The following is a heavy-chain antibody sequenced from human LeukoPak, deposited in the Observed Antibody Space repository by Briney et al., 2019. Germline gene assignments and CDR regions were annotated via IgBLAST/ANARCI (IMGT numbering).Heavy chain of an antibody. D-gene: IGHD2-2*01. CDR3: AREEYQLLSGDFYYYMDV. CDR1: GDSISSYY. V-gene: IGHV4-4*07. CDR2: IYTSGST. J-gene: IGHJ6*03. Sequence: SETLSLTCTVSGDSISSYYWSWIRQPPGKGLEWIGRIYTSGSTNYHPSLRSRVTMSVDTSKNQFSLKLSSVTAADTAVYYCAREEYQLLSGDFYYYMDVWGKGTTVTVSS.